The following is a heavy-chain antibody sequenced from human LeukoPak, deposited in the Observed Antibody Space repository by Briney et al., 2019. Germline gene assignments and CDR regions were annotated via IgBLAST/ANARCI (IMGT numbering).Heavy chain of an antibody. V-gene: IGHV1-2*02. CDR2: INPNTGGT. J-gene: IGHJ4*02. D-gene: IGHD2-2*01. CDR3: ARDLPANAFDY. Sequence: ASVKVSCKASGYTFIGYYMHWVRQAPGQGLGWMGWINPNTGGTNYAQKFQGRVTMTRDTSISTAYMDLSRLRSDDTAVYYCARDLPANAFDYWGQGSLVTVSS. CDR1: GYTFIGYY.